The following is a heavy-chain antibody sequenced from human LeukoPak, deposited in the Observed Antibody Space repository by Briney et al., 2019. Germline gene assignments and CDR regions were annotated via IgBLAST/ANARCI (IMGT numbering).Heavy chain of an antibody. CDR1: GFTFSSYS. J-gene: IGHJ4*02. CDR3: ARDGGYCSSTNCHLDY. D-gene: IGHD2-2*01. V-gene: IGHV3-48*02. Sequence: GGSLRLSCAASGFTFSSYSMNWVRQAPGKGLEWVSYISSSSSTIYYADSVKGRFITSRDNAKKSLYLHMNSLRDEDTAVYYCARDGGYCSSTNCHLDYWGQGTLVTVSS. CDR2: ISSSSSTI.